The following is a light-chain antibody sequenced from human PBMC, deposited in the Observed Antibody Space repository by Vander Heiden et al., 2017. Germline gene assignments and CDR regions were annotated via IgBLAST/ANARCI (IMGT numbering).Light chain of an antibody. CDR2: DVT. CDR3: SSYTTSSTQV. Sequence: QSAPTQPSPGSGVPGPSITISCAGTSSDVGNDNYVSWYQQHPGKAPKLVIYDVTNRPSGVSNRFSGAKSGNTASLTISGLQPEDEADYYCSSYTTSSTQVFGTGTKVTVL. CDR1: SSDVGNDNY. J-gene: IGLJ1*01. V-gene: IGLV2-14*03.